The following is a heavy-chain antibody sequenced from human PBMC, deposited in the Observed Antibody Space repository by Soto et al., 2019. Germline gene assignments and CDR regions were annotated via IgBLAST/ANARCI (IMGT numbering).Heavy chain of an antibody. V-gene: IGHV3-7*04. CDR2: IKQDGSEK. CDR1: GFTFSSYW. D-gene: IGHD4-17*01. CDR3: ARDLASTTIPNY. J-gene: IGHJ4*02. Sequence: EVQLVESGGGLVQPGGSLRLSCVASGFTFSSYWMSWVRQAPGKGLEWVANIKQDGSEKYYVDSVKGRFTISRDNAKNLLYLQMNSLRAEDTAVYYCARDLASTTIPNYWGQGTLVTVSS.